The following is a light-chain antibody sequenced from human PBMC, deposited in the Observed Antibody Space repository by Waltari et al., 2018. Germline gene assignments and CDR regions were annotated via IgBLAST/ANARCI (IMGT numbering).Light chain of an antibody. CDR3: AAWDDSLNGHVV. V-gene: IGLV1-44*01. CDR1: RPKIGSNT. J-gene: IGLJ2*01. CDR2: SNN. Sequence: QSLLTHPPSASGTPGQRVTISCSGSRPKIGSNTVGWYQQLPGTAPKLLIPSNNQRPSGVPDRFSCSKSGTSASLAISGLQSADEADYYCAAWDDSLNGHVVFGGGTKLTVL.